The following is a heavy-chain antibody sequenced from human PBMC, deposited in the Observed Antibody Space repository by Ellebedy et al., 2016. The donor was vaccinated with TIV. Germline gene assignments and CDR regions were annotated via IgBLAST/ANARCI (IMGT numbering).Heavy chain of an antibody. CDR3: AKGGYLVTNYGMDV. Sequence: GGSLRLXXAASGFTFSSYAMHWVRQAPGKGLEWVAVISYDGSNKYYADSVKGRFTISRDNSKNTLYLQMNSLRAEDTAVYYCAKGGYLVTNYGMDVWGQGTTVTVSS. J-gene: IGHJ6*02. CDR1: GFTFSSYA. CDR2: ISYDGSNK. D-gene: IGHD2-21*02. V-gene: IGHV3-30*04.